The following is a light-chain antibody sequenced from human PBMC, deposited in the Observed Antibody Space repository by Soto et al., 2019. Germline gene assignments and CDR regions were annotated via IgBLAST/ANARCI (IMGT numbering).Light chain of an antibody. CDR1: SSDVGGYNF. CDR3: SSYAGGNKLL. Sequence: QLVLTQPPSASGSPGQSVTISCTGTSSDVGGYNFVSWYQQHPGKAPKLMIYEVSQRPSGVPDRFSGSKSGNRASLTVSGLQAEDEADYYCSSYAGGNKLLFGGGTKLTVL. CDR2: EVS. V-gene: IGLV2-8*01. J-gene: IGLJ2*01.